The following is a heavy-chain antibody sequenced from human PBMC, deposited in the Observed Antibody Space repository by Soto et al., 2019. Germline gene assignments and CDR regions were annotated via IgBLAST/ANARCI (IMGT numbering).Heavy chain of an antibody. V-gene: IGHV4-30-2*03. CDR1: GGSISSGGYS. CDR2: IYYSGST. CDR3: ARLGGSSSDYYYYGMDV. Sequence: SETLSLTCAVSGGSISSGGYSWNWIRQPPGKGLEWIGYIYYSGSTHYNPSLKSRVTISVDTSKNQFSLKLSSVTAADTAVYYCARLGGSSSDYYYYGMDVWGQGTTVTVSS. D-gene: IGHD6-6*01. J-gene: IGHJ6*02.